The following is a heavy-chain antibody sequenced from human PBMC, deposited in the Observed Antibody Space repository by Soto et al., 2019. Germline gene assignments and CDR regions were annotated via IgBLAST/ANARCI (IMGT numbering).Heavy chain of an antibody. D-gene: IGHD6-19*01. CDR2: ISNNGGST. V-gene: IGHV3-23*01. Sequence: EVPLLESGGGLVQHGGSLRLSCAASGFIFSSFARSWVRQAPGKGLEWVSTISNNGGSTYSADSVKGRFTISRDNSKNTLYLQMNSLRAEDTAVYYCAKDPDISGWYQTDLDYWGQGTLVTVSS. CDR1: GFIFSSFA. J-gene: IGHJ4*02. CDR3: AKDPDISGWYQTDLDY.